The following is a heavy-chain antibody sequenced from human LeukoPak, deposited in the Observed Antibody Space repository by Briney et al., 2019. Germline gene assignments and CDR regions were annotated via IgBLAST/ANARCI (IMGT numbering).Heavy chain of an antibody. CDR3: ARERTLVGAIIDY. CDR2: ISSSSSTI. V-gene: IGHV3-48*03. Sequence: GGSLRLSCSASGFTFSTYEMNWVRQAPGKGLEWVSYISSSSSTIYYADSVKGRFTISRDNSKNSLYLQMNSLRAEDTAVYYCARERTLVGAIIDYWGQGTLVTVSS. CDR1: GFTFSTYE. J-gene: IGHJ4*02. D-gene: IGHD1-26*01.